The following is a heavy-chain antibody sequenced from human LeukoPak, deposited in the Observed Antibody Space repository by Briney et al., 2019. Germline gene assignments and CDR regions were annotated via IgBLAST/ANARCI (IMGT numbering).Heavy chain of an antibody. D-gene: IGHD3-3*01. Sequence: ASVKVSCKASGYTFTTYDINWVRQAPGQGLEWMGWINPATGNRGYGQKFQDRVTITSDTSVSTSYMELSSLRSEDTAVYQCVRGGGVRSWPNRWFDPWGQGTLVTISS. CDR2: INPATGNR. CDR3: VRGGGVRSWPNRWFDP. J-gene: IGHJ5*02. V-gene: IGHV1-8*01. CDR1: GYTFTTYD.